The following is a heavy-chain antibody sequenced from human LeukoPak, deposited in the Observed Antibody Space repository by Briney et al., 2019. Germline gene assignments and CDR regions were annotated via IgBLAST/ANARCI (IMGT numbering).Heavy chain of an antibody. Sequence: SVKVSCKASGGTFSSYAISWVRQAPGQGLEWMGRIIPIFSTANYAQKFQGRVTITTDESTSTAYMELSSLRSEDTAVYYCARVPAALKGQQDNWFDPWGQGTLVTVSS. CDR2: IIPIFSTA. CDR1: GGTFSSYA. D-gene: IGHD2-2*01. J-gene: IGHJ5*02. CDR3: ARVPAALKGQQDNWFDP. V-gene: IGHV1-69*05.